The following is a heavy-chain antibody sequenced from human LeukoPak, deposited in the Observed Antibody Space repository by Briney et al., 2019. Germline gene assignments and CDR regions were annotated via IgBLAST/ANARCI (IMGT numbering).Heavy chain of an antibody. J-gene: IGHJ4*02. CDR3: AHGGRWLQLDY. V-gene: IGHV3-30*03. CDR2: ISYDGSNK. Sequence: GRSLRLSCAASGFAFSSYGMHGVCEAPGKGLEWGAVISYDGSNKYSADSVKGRFTISRDNSKNTLYLQMHSLRAEDTAVYYCAHGGRWLQLDYWGQGTLVTVSS. CDR1: GFAFSSYG. D-gene: IGHD5-24*01.